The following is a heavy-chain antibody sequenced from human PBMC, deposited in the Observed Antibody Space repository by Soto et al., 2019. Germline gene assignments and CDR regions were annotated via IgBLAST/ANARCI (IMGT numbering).Heavy chain of an antibody. D-gene: IGHD2-2*01. CDR3: ARDPPIVLVPAADLRGGMDV. CDR2: ITASGATT. V-gene: IGHV3-23*01. J-gene: IGHJ6*02. Sequence: PGGSLRLPGAASAFTFRDYAMIWVRQVPGKGLEWVPSITASGATTSDADSVKGRFTISRDNSRNTLYLQMNSLRAEDTAIFYCARDPPIVLVPAADLRGGMDVWGRGTTVTVSS. CDR1: AFTFRDYA.